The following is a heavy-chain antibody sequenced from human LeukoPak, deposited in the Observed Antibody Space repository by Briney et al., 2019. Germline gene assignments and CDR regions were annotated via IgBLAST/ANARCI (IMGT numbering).Heavy chain of an antibody. V-gene: IGHV5-51*01. CDR2: IYPGDSDT. D-gene: IGHD3-22*01. CDR1: GYSFTSYW. CDR3: ARASDYYDSSGYARSYFDY. J-gene: IGHJ4*02. Sequence: GESLKISCKGSGYSFTSYWIGWVRKMPGKGLEWMGIIYPGDSDTRYSPSFQGQVTISADKSISTAYLQWSSLKASDTAMYYCARASDYYDSSGYARSYFDYWGQGTLVTVSS.